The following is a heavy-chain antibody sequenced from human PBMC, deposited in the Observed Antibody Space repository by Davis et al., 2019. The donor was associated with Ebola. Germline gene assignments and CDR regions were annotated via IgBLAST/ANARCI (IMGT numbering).Heavy chain of an antibody. Sequence: PGGSLRLSCAASGFTVSSNYMSWVRQAPGKGLEWVAFIRYDASNRYYADSVKGRFTISRDNAQNSLYLQMNSLRSEDTAVYFCARGGVAYSDLDYWGQGTLVAVSS. CDR2: IRYDASNR. J-gene: IGHJ4*02. CDR1: GFTVSSNY. D-gene: IGHD2-21*01. V-gene: IGHV3-30*02. CDR3: ARGGVAYSDLDY.